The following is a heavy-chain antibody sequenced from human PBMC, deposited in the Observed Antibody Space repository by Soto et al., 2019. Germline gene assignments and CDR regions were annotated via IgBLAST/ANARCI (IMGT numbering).Heavy chain of an antibody. Sequence: RASVKVSCKASGGTFSSYAISWVRQAPGQGLEWMGGIIPIFGTANYAQKFQGRVTITADESTSTAYMELSSLRSEDTAVYYCAREEGSAYYFDYWGQGTLVTVSS. CDR3: AREEGSAYYFDY. CDR1: GGTFSSYA. D-gene: IGHD1-26*01. CDR2: IIPIFGTA. J-gene: IGHJ4*02. V-gene: IGHV1-69*13.